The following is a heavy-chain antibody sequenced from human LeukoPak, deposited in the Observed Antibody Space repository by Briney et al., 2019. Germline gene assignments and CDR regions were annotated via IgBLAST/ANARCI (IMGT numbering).Heavy chain of an antibody. V-gene: IGHV3-49*04. CDR2: IRSKAYGGTT. CDR3: TIEGGYQLLYDY. Sequence: GGSLRLSCTASGFTFGDYAMSWVRQATGKGLEWVGFIRSKAYGGTTEYAASVKGRFTISRDDSKTIAYLQMNSLKTEDTAVYYCTIEGGYQLLYDYWGQGTLVTVSS. D-gene: IGHD2-2*02. J-gene: IGHJ4*02. CDR1: GFTFGDYA.